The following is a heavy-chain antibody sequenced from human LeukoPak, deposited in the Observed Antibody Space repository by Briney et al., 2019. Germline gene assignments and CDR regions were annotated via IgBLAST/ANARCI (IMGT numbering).Heavy chain of an antibody. CDR1: WYIFPTSA. J-gene: IGHJ4*02. Sequence: ASVKVSRKASWYIFPTSAIYLGCQAPRQKPEWVGWVNAGNGNTKYSQKFQDRVSLTRDTSASAAYMELSRLTPEDTAVYYCTTSVSEGDEDGILTGFNYWGQGTLVTVSS. V-gene: IGHV1-3*01. CDR3: TTSVSEGDEDGILTGFNY. D-gene: IGHD3-9*01. CDR2: VNAGNGNT.